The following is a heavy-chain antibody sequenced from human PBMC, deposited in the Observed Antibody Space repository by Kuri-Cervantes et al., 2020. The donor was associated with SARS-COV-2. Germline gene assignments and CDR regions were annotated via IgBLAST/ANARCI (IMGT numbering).Heavy chain of an antibody. CDR2: IRSKANSYAT. D-gene: IGHD3-3*01. CDR1: GFTFSGSA. V-gene: IGHV3-73*01. Sequence: GESLKISCAASGFTFSGSAMHWVRQASGKGLEWVGRIRSKANSYATAYAASVKGRFTISRDDSKNTAYLQMNSLKTEDTAVYYCTRHGDDFWSGYYGGSFDYWGHGTLVTVSS. CDR3: TRHGDDFWSGYYGGSFDY. J-gene: IGHJ4*01.